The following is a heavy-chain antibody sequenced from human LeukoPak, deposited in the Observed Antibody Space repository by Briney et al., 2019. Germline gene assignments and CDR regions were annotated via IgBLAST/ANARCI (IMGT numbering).Heavy chain of an antibody. Sequence: SQTLSLTFALSGDSVSINSPACNWIRQSPSRGLEWLGSTYYRSKWNNDYAVFVISRIIINPDTPKNQFSLQLNSVTPEDTAVYYCARGGGAFDIWGLGTMVTVSS. D-gene: IGHD3-16*01. J-gene: IGHJ3*02. CDR1: GDSVSINSPA. CDR2: TYYRSKWNN. CDR3: ARGGGAFDI. V-gene: IGHV6-1*01.